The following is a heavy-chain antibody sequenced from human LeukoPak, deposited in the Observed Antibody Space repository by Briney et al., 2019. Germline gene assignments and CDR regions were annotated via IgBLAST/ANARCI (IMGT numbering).Heavy chain of an antibody. V-gene: IGHV3-23*01. J-gene: IGHJ3*02. CDR1: GFTFSSYA. Sequence: QPGGSLRLSCATSGFTFSSYAMSWVRRAPGKGLEWVSAISGSGVSTYYADSVKGRFTISRDNSKNTLYLQMNSLRAEDTAVYYCAKSLGGGSDDAFDIWGQGTMVTVSS. CDR2: ISGSGVST. CDR3: AKSLGGGSDDAFDI. D-gene: IGHD2-15*01.